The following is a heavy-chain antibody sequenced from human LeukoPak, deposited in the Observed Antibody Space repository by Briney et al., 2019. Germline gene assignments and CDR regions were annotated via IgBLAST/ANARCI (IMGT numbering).Heavy chain of an antibody. V-gene: IGHV3-11*04. CDR1: GFTFSDYY. D-gene: IGHD3-10*01. CDR2: ISSSGSTI. J-gene: IGHJ4*02. CDR3: AGEAQIITMVRGYFDY. Sequence: GGSLRLSCAASGFTFSDYYMSWIRQAPGKGLEWVSYISSSGSTIYYADSVKGRFTISRDNAKNSLYLQMNSLRAEDTAVYYCAGEAQIITMVRGYFDYWGQGTLVTVSS.